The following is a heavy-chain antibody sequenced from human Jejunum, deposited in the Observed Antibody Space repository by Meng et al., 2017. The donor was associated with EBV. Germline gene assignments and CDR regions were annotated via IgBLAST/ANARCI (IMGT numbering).Heavy chain of an antibody. V-gene: IGHV4-34*02. D-gene: IGHD3-16*02. CDR1: RGSFSGYY. CDR3: ARVAFSYTTRSLDS. Sequence: QGQLQPWGAGLLKPSETLSLTCAVYRGSFSGYYWSWIRQHPGKGLEWIGEINHSGSTNYNPSLRSRVTISVETSKNQFSLRLNSVTAADTAVYYCARVAFSYTTRSLDSWGQGTLVTVSS. CDR2: INHSGST. J-gene: IGHJ4*02.